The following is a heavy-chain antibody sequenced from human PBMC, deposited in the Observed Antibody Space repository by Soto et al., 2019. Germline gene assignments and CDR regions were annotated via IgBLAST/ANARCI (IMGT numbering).Heavy chain of an antibody. Sequence: QLQLVESGGGVVQPGRSLRLSCAASGFTFSSYGMHWVRQAPGKGLEWVAVISYDGSNKYYADSVKGRFTISRDNSKNTLYLQMNSLRAEDTAVYYCAKDPLARVPPQYWYFDLWGRGTLVTVSS. CDR2: ISYDGSNK. V-gene: IGHV3-30*18. J-gene: IGHJ2*01. CDR3: AKDPLARVPPQYWYFDL. CDR1: GFTFSSYG. D-gene: IGHD3-10*01.